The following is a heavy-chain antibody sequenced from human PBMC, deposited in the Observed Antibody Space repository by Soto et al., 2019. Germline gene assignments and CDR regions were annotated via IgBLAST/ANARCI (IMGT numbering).Heavy chain of an antibody. CDR2: ISSDGSST. CDR3: AYFTSGCPT. Sequence: GGSLRLSCAASGITLSNFWVHWVRQAPGKGLVWVSRISSDGSSTSYADSVKGRFTISRDNAKNTLYLQMNSLRAEDTAVYYCAYFTSGCPTRAQRTLVTVSS. V-gene: IGHV3-74*01. CDR1: GITLSNFW. D-gene: IGHD2-2*01. J-gene: IGHJ4*02.